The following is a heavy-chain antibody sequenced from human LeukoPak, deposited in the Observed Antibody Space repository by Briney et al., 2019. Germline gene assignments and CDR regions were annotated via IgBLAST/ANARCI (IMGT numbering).Heavy chain of an antibody. CDR3: AKARELRYFDWFSD. CDR1: GFTFSSYA. J-gene: IGHJ4*02. CDR2: ISGSGGST. V-gene: IGHV3-23*01. D-gene: IGHD3-9*01. Sequence: QTGGSLRLSCAASGFTFSSYAMSWVRQAPGKGLEWGSAISGSGGSTYYADSVKGRFTSSRDNSKNTLYLQMNSLRAEDTAVYYCAKARELRYFDWFSDWGQGTLVTVSS.